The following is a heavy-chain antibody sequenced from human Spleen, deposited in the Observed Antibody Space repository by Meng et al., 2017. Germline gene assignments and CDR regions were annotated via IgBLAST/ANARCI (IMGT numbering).Heavy chain of an antibody. V-gene: IGHV1-2*06. CDR3: VRDEDISAAGKLFGDY. D-gene: IGHD6-13*01. CDR1: GYNFPDYW. Sequence: QVQRGQSGDEVKKPGASVKVPCKPSGYNFPDYWLHWVRRAPGQGLEWMGRIDPKSGDTHYAQRFQGRVTMTGDTSISTAYMELSGLRSDDTAMYYCVRDEDISAAGKLFGDYWGQGTLVTVSS. J-gene: IGHJ4*02. CDR2: IDPKSGDT.